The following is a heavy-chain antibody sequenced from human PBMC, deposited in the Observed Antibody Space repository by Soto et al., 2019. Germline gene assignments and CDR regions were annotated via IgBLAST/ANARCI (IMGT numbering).Heavy chain of an antibody. J-gene: IGHJ1*01. CDR2: INPNSGGT. CDR3: ARGGGYIAARWYFQH. Sequence: QVPLVQSGAEVKKPGASVKVSCKASGYTFTGYYMHWVRQAPGQGLEWMGWINPNSGGTNYAQKFQGWVTMTRDTSISTAYMELSRLRSDDTAVYYCARGGGYIAARWYFQHWGQGTLVTVSS. D-gene: IGHD6-6*01. V-gene: IGHV1-2*04. CDR1: GYTFTGYY.